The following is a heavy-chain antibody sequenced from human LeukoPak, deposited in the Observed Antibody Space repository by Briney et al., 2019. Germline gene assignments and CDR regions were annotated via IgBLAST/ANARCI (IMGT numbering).Heavy chain of an antibody. D-gene: IGHD2-21*02. V-gene: IGHV3-33*01. J-gene: IGHJ4*02. CDR3: ARVSPEIVVVTGTGAPDY. CDR1: GFTFSSYG. Sequence: SAGSLSLSCAASGFTFSSYGMHWVRQAPAQGLDWEAVIRYDGSKKYYADSVKGRFTISRDNSKNTVYLQMNSLRAEDTAVYYCARVSPEIVVVTGTGAPDYWGQGTLVTVSS. CDR2: IRYDGSKK.